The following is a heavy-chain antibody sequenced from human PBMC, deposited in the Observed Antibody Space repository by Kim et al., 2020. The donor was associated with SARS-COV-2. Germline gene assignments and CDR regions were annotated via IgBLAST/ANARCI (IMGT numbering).Heavy chain of an antibody. CDR1: GFTFSDYY. J-gene: IGHJ3*02. Sequence: GGSLRLSCAASGFTFSDYYMSWIRQAPGKGLEWVSYISSISSYTNYADSVKGRFTISRDNAKNSLYLQMNSLRAEDTAVYYCARTLHDYDAFDIWGQGTMVTVSS. D-gene: IGHD4-17*01. V-gene: IGHV3-11*03. CDR2: ISSISSYT. CDR3: ARTLHDYDAFDI.